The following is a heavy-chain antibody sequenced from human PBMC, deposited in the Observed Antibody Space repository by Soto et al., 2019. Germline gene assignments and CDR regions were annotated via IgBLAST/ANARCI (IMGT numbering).Heavy chain of an antibody. CDR1: GGSFSGYY. Sequence: SEILSLTCAVYGGSFSGYYWSWIRQPPGKGLEWIGEINHSGSTNYNPSLKSRVTISVDTSKNQFSLKLSSVTAADTAVYYCARGVEVSLDYFESWGQGTPVT. J-gene: IGHJ4*02. V-gene: IGHV4-34*01. CDR2: INHSGST. CDR3: ARGVEVSLDYFES. D-gene: IGHD1-20*01.